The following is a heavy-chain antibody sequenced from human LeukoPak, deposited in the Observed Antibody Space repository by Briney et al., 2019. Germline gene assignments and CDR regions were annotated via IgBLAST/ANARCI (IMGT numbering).Heavy chain of an antibody. Sequence: SETLSLTCAVYGGSFSGYYWSWIRQPPGKGLEWIGEINHSGSTNYNPSLKSRVTISVDTSKNQSSLKLSSVTAADTAVYYCARGVTMIVVVIHDWYFDLWGRGTLVTVSS. J-gene: IGHJ2*01. CDR2: INHSGST. V-gene: IGHV4-34*01. CDR1: GGSFSGYY. CDR3: ARGVTMIVVVIHDWYFDL. D-gene: IGHD3-22*01.